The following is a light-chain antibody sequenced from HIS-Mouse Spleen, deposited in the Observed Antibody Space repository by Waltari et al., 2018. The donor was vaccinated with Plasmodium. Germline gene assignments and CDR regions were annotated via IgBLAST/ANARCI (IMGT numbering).Light chain of an antibody. Sequence: QSVLTQPPSASAAPGQKVTLSFSGTSSNIGNNYVSWYQQLPGTAPKLLIYDNNKRPSGIPDRFSGSESGTSATLGITGLQTGDEADYYCGTWDSSLSAGVFGGGTKLTVL. CDR3: GTWDSSLSAGV. CDR2: DNN. V-gene: IGLV1-51*01. J-gene: IGLJ3*02. CDR1: SSNIGNNY.